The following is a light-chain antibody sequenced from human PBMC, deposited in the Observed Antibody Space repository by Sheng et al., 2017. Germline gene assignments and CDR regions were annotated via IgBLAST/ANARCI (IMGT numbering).Light chain of an antibody. CDR3: HQYDNVPYT. Sequence: DIQMTQSPPSLSASVGDVVSITCRASQSISRYLNWYQQRPGKSPKLLIYDASDLETGVPSRFSGSGSGTDFTLTINSLQPEDIATYYCHQYDNVPYTFGQGTKLEIK. CDR1: QSISRY. J-gene: IGKJ2*01. CDR2: DAS. V-gene: IGKV1-33*01.